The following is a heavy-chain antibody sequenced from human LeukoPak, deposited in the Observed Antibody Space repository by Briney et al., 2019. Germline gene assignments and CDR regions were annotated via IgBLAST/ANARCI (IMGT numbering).Heavy chain of an antibody. D-gene: IGHD1-26*01. Sequence: GRFTISSDNARNSLYLQMNSLRAEDTAVYYCARDLSGSYYFDYWGQGTLVTVSS. V-gene: IGHV3-11*04. J-gene: IGHJ4*02. CDR3: ARDLSGSYYFDY.